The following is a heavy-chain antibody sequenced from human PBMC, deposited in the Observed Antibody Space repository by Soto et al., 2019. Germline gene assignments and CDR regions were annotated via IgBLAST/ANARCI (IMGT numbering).Heavy chain of an antibody. CDR1: GGSLRRENYS. Sequence: QVQLQESGPGLVEPSETLSLSCSVSGGSLRRENYSWNWIRQPPGKGREWVGSVSYYGSTKYNPPRDTRVTISLDASKKQFSLELTFVAASDRAVYDCARRNGLSDDLDIWDQGTMVNVSS. V-gene: IGHV4-61*01. CDR2: VSYYGST. CDR3: ARRNGLSDDLDI. D-gene: IGHD1-1*01. J-gene: IGHJ3*02.